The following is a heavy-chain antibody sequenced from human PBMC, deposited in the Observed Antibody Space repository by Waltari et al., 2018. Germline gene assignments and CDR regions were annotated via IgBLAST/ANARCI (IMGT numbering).Heavy chain of an antibody. Sequence: QVQLQESGPGLVKPSETLSLTCAVSGYSISSGYYWGWIRQPPGNGLEWIGSIYHSGSTYYNPSLKSRVTISVDTSKNQFSLKLSSVTAADTAVYYCAKFDILTCYYGDWGQGTLVTVSS. CDR3: AKFDILTCYYGD. D-gene: IGHD3-9*01. V-gene: IGHV4-38-2*01. J-gene: IGHJ4*02. CDR1: GYSISSGYY. CDR2: IYHSGST.